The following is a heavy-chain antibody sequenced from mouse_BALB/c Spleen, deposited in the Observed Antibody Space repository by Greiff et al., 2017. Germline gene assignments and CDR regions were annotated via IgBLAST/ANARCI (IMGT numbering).Heavy chain of an antibody. CDR3: ARDRGYIDY. CDR2: ISSGGSYT. Sequence: EVQRVESGGGLVKPGGSLKLSCAASGFTFSSYAMSWVRQSPEKRLEWVAEISSGGSYTYYPDTVTGRFTISRDNAKNTLYLEMSSLRSEDTAMYYCARDRGYIDYWGQGTTLTVSS. V-gene: IGHV5-9-4*01. D-gene: IGHD3-3*01. J-gene: IGHJ2*01. CDR1: GFTFSSYA.